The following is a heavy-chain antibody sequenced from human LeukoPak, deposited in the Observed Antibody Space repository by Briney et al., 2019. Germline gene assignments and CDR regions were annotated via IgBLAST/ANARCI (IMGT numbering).Heavy chain of an antibody. Sequence: SGGSLRLSCAASGFTFSDYSMNWVRQAPGKGLEWISYIGGRGDGISYADSVKGRFTVSRDNAKNSLFLQMNNLRVEDTAVYFCAREVLIVLEPAANTIDYWGQGTRVTVSS. J-gene: IGHJ4*02. CDR1: GFTFSDYS. V-gene: IGHV3-21*05. CDR3: AREVLIVLEPAANTIDY. D-gene: IGHD2-2*01. CDR2: IGGRGDGI.